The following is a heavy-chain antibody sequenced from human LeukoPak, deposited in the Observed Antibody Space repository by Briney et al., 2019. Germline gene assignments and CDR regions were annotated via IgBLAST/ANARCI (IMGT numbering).Heavy chain of an antibody. V-gene: IGHV3-66*01. CDR2: IYSGGST. CDR3: AREYRGEYYFAY. D-gene: IGHD3-10*01. CDR1: EFTVSSNY. J-gene: IGHJ4*02. Sequence: GGSLRLSCAASEFTVSSNYMSWVRQAPEKGLEWVSVIYSGGSTYYADSVKGRFTISRDNSKNTLYLQMNSLRAEDTAVYYCAREYRGEYYFAYWGQGTLVTVSS.